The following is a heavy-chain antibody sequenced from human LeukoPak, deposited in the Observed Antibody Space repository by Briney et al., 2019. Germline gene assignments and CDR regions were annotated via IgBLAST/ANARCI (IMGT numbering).Heavy chain of an antibody. CDR1: GFTFSSYG. V-gene: IGHV3-30*18. Sequence: PGGSLRLSCAASGFTFSSYGMHCVRQAPGKGLEWVTVISEDGSNKYYEDSVKGRFTISRDNSNNTLYLQMNSLRAEDTAVYYCAKDRETTASGTFDYWGQGTLVTVSS. CDR3: AKDRETTASGTFDY. D-gene: IGHD6-13*01. CDR2: ISEDGSNK. J-gene: IGHJ4*02.